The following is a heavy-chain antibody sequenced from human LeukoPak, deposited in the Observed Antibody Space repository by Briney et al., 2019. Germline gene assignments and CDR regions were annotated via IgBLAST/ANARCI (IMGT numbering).Heavy chain of an antibody. CDR1: GFTFDDYA. D-gene: IGHD6-19*01. J-gene: IGHJ4*02. Sequence: RPGGSLRLSCAASGFTFDDYAMHWVRQAPGRGLEWVSGISWNSDTIGYADSVKGRFTISRDNAKKSLYVQMNSLRVEDTAVYYCARDSGRFRLDYWGQGILVTVSS. V-gene: IGHV3-9*01. CDR2: ISWNSDTI. CDR3: ARDSGRFRLDY.